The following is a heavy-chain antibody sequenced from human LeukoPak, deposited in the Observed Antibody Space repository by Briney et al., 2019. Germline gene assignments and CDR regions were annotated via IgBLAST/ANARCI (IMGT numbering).Heavy chain of an antibody. V-gene: IGHV3-21*01. CDR3: ARARGYSYGYVY. J-gene: IGHJ4*02. CDR2: ISSSSSYI. CDR1: GFTFSSYS. D-gene: IGHD5-18*01. Sequence: GGSLRLSCAASGFTFSSYSMNWDRQAPGKGLEWVSSISSSSSYIYYADSVKGRFTISRDNAKNSLYLQMNSLRAEDTAVYYCARARGYSYGYVYWGQGTLVTVSS.